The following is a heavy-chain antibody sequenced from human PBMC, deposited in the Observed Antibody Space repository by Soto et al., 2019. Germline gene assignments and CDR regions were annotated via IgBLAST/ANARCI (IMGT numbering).Heavy chain of an antibody. CDR2: IYYSGST. CDR3: ARDITYVWGSYRYNWFDP. J-gene: IGHJ5*02. Sequence: SETLSLTCTVSGGSSSGGGYYWSWIRQHPGKGLEWIGYIYYSGSTYYNPSLKSRVTISVDTSKNQFSLKLSSVTAADTAVYYCARDITYVWGSYRYNWFDPWGQGTLVTVSS. V-gene: IGHV4-31*03. D-gene: IGHD3-16*02. CDR1: GGSSSGGGYY.